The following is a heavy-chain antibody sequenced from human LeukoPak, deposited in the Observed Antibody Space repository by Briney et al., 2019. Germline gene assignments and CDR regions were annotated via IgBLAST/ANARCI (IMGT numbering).Heavy chain of an antibody. CDR2: IYHSGST. V-gene: IGHV4-38-2*01. Sequence: SETLPLTCAVSGYSISSGYYWGWIRQPPGKGLEWIGSIYHSGSTYYNPSLKSRVTISVDTSKNQFSLKLSSVTAADTAVYYCARVSSSWYGTLGYWGQGTLVTVSS. D-gene: IGHD6-13*01. J-gene: IGHJ4*02. CDR3: ARVSSSWYGTLGY. CDR1: GYSISSGYY.